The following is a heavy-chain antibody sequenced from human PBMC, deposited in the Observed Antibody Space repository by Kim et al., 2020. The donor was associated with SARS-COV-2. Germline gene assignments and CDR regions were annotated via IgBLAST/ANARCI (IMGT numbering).Heavy chain of an antibody. CDR2: IKQDGSEK. D-gene: IGHD3-22*01. CDR3: ARRRGYSSSWYEIYYYDSSGYHSPIDY. Sequence: GGSLRLSCAASGFTFSSYWMSWVRQAPGKGLEWVANIKQDGSEKYYVDSVKGRFTISRDNAKNSLYLQMNSLRAEDTAVYYCARRRGYSSSWYEIYYYDSSGYHSPIDYWGQGTLVTVSS. V-gene: IGHV3-7*03. CDR1: GFTFSSYW. J-gene: IGHJ4*02.